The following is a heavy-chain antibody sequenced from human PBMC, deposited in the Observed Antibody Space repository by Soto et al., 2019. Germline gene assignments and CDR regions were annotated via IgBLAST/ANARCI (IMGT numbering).Heavy chain of an antibody. CDR3: AKDRIMGSTTFWGMDV. CDR1: GFTFSSYA. CDR2: IIGSGGRT. Sequence: EVQLLESGRGLVQPGGSLRLSCAASGFTFSSYAMSWVRQAPGKGLEWVSAIIGSGGRTYYADSVKGRFTISRDNSKNTLYLQMNSLRVEDTAVYYCAKDRIMGSTTFWGMDVWGQGTTVTVSS. V-gene: IGHV3-23*01. D-gene: IGHD3-16*01. J-gene: IGHJ6*02.